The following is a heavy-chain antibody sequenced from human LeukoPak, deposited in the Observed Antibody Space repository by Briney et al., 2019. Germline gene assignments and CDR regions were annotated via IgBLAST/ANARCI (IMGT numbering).Heavy chain of an antibody. CDR2: FDPEDGET. CDR3: ATEEIVATTKVTHFDY. J-gene: IGHJ4*02. V-gene: IGHV1-24*01. CDR1: GYTLTELS. Sequence: ASVKVSCKVSGYTLTELSMHWVRQAPGKGLEWMGGFDPEDGETIYAQKFQGRVTMTEDTSTDTAYMELSSLRSEDTAVCYCATEEIVATTKVTHFDYWGQGTLVTVSS. D-gene: IGHD5-12*01.